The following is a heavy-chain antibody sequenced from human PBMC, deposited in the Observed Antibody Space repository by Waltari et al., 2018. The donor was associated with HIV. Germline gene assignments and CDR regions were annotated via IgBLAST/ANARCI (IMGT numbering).Heavy chain of an antibody. CDR2: IDHSGGT. CDR1: DGGSVSAYY. J-gene: IGHJ1*01. V-gene: IGHV4-34*02. CDR3: ARGPHTSIFGVVKYFQP. Sequence: QQRGTGLLMPSATLSLTCPVYDGGSVSAYYWTSTRQSPGSGLEWIGEIDHSGGTNYNPSLKSRVTISVDTSKNQFSLKLTSVTAADTGLYYCARGPHTSIFGVVKYFQPWGQGTLVTVSS. D-gene: IGHD3-3*01.